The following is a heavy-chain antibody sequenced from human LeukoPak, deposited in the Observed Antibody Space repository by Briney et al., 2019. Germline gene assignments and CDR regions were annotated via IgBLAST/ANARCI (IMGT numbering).Heavy chain of an antibody. V-gene: IGHV3-21*01. CDR2: ISSSSSYI. D-gene: IGHD4-17*01. CDR1: GFTFSSYG. Sequence: GRSLRLSCAASGFTFSSYGMHWVRQAPGKGLEWVSSISSSSSYIYYADSVKGRFTISRDNAKNSLYLQMNSLRAEDTAVYYCARERLAYNWFDPWGQGTLVTVSS. CDR3: ARERLAYNWFDP. J-gene: IGHJ5*02.